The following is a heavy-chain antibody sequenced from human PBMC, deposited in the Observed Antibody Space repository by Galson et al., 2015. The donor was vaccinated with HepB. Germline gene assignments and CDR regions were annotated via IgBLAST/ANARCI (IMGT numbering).Heavy chain of an antibody. CDR1: GYSFTSYW. CDR2: IDPSDSYT. D-gene: IGHD2-15*01. V-gene: IGHV5-10-1*01. Sequence: QSGAEVKKPGESLRISCKGSGYSFTSYWISWVRQMPGKGLEWMGRIDPSDSYTNYSPSFQGHVTISADKSISTAYLQWSSLKASDTAMYYCARLPLEEVVVAATGRMYYYGMDVWGQGTTVTVSS. J-gene: IGHJ6*02. CDR3: ARLPLEEVVVAATGRMYYYGMDV.